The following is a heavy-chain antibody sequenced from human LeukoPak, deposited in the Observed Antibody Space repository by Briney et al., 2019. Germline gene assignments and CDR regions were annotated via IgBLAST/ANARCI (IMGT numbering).Heavy chain of an antibody. D-gene: IGHD2-2*01. CDR1: GFTLSSHA. CDR2: IADSGDST. CDR3: AKDKLPTAMFSYVY. V-gene: IGHV3-23*01. Sequence: GGSLRLSCAASGFTLSSHAMTWVRQAPGKGLEWVSGIADSGDSTYYAGSVKGRFTISRDNSRNTLYLQMNSLRAEDTAVYYCAKDKLPTAMFSYVYWGQGTLVTVSS. J-gene: IGHJ4*02.